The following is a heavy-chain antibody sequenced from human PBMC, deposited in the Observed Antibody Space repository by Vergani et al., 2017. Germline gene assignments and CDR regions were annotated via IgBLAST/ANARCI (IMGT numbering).Heavy chain of an antibody. CDR2: ISYDGSNK. Sequence: QVQLVESGGGVVQPGRSLRLSCAASGFTFSSYAMHWVRQAPGKGLEWVAVISYDGSNKYYADSVKGRFTISRDNSKNTLYLQMNSLRAEDTAVYYCARDPHFSPKIYYYDSSGYYGGWFDPWGQGTLVTVSS. CDR3: ARDPHFSPKIYYYDSSGYYGGWFDP. V-gene: IGHV3-30-3*01. CDR1: GFTFSSYA. J-gene: IGHJ5*02. D-gene: IGHD3-22*01.